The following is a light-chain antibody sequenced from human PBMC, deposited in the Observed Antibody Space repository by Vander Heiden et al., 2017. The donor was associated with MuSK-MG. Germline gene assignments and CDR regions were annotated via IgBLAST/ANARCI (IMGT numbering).Light chain of an antibody. Sequence: SYELTQPPSVSVSPGQTASITGSGDKLGDKYACWYQQKPGQSPVLVIYQDSKRPSGIPERFSGSNSGNTATLTISGTQAMDEADYYCQAWDSSTASYVFGTGTKVTVL. CDR3: QAWDSSTASYV. V-gene: IGLV3-1*01. J-gene: IGLJ1*01. CDR2: QDS. CDR1: KLGDKY.